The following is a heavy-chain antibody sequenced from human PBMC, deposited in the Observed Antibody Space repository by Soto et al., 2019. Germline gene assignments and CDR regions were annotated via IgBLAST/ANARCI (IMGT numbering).Heavy chain of an antibody. D-gene: IGHD2-21*02. CDR3: ARTYIVVVTFDY. CDR2: ISGSGGST. V-gene: IGHV3-23*01. Sequence: GWSLRLSCASSVFIFSSYAMSWVRQAPGKGLEWVSAISGSGGSTYYADSVKGRFTISRDNSKNTLYLQMNSLRAEDTAVYYCARTYIVVVTFDYWGQGTLVTVSS. J-gene: IGHJ4*02. CDR1: VFIFSSYA.